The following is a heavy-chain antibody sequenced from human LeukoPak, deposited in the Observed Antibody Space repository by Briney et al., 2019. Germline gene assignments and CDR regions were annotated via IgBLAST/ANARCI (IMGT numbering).Heavy chain of an antibody. V-gene: IGHV3-74*01. Sequence: GGSLRLSCAASGFIYSSYWVHWVRQAPGKGLLWVSRISSDGSSTTYAESVNGRFTISRDNAKNTLYLQMNSLRAEDTAVYYCARGYSYGHGGYFDYWGQGTLVTVSS. CDR3: ARGYSYGHGGYFDY. J-gene: IGHJ4*02. D-gene: IGHD5-18*01. CDR1: GFIYSSYW. CDR2: ISSDGSST.